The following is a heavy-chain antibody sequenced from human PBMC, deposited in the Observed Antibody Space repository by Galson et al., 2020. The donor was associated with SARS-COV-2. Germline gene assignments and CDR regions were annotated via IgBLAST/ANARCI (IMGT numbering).Heavy chain of an antibody. Sequence: SETLSLTCAVSGGSISSSNWWSWVRQPPGKGLEWIGEIYHSGSTNYNPSLKSRVTISVDKSKNQFSLKLSSVTAADTAVYYCARDCSSTSDYVNQGVYCMDVWGQGTTVTVSS. CDR2: IYHSGST. D-gene: IGHD2-2*01. J-gene: IGHJ6*02. CDR1: GGSISSSNW. V-gene: IGHV4-4*02. CDR3: ARDCSSTSDYVNQGVYCMDV.